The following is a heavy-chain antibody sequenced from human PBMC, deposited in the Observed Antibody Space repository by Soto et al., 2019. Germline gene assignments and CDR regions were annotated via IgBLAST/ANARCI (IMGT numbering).Heavy chain of an antibody. CDR2: IDTSGTKI. V-gene: IGHV3-11*01. J-gene: IGHJ4*02. Sequence: GGSLRLSFAASGYTFSDYYMSWIRQAPGKGLEWISYIDTSGTKIYYADSVKGRFTITRDNAKNSLYLEMNSLRDEDTAVYYCASHYDMWSGYLSPVDYWGQGTLVTVS. D-gene: IGHD3-3*01. CDR3: ASHYDMWSGYLSPVDY. CDR1: GYTFSDYY.